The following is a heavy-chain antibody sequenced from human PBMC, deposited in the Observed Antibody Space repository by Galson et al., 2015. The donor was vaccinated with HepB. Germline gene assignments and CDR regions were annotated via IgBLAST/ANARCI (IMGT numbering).Heavy chain of an antibody. CDR2: IYYSGST. CDR1: GGSISSSSYY. J-gene: IGHJ3*02. CDR3: ARLYGGYAWAFDI. Sequence: TLSLTCTVSGGSISSSSYYWGWIRQPPGKGLEWIGSIYYSGSTYYNPSLKSRVTISVDTSKNQFSLKLSSVTAADTAVYYCARLYGGYAWAFDIWGQGTMVTVSS. V-gene: IGHV4-39*01. D-gene: IGHD5-12*01.